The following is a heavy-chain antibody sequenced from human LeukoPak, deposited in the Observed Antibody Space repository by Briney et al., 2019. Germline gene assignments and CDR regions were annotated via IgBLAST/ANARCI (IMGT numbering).Heavy chain of an antibody. CDR2: VFYSGSK. CDR3: ARHRGGSNAHDAFDI. V-gene: IGHV4-59*08. J-gene: IGHJ3*02. CDR1: GGSVSPFF. Sequence: PSETLSLTCTVSGGSVSPFFWSWIRQSPGKDLEWMGYVFYSGSKTYNPSIKSRLTLSVDTSKNQFSLTLTSVTAADTALYFCARHRGGSNAHDAFDIWGRGTLITVSS. D-gene: IGHD4/OR15-4a*01.